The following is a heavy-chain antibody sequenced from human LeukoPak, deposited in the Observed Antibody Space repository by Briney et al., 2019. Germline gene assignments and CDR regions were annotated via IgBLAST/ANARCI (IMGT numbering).Heavy chain of an antibody. CDR1: GFTFSNFW. CDR3: ARDPWYFYDRSGYPLDN. J-gene: IGHJ4*02. Sequence: GGSLRLSCAASGFTFSNFWMTWVRQAPGKGLEWVANIKQDASGKYYLDSVKGRFTISRDNAKKSLYLQMNSLRAEDTAVYYCARDPWYFYDRSGYPLDNWGQGTLVTVSS. V-gene: IGHV3-7*04. D-gene: IGHD3-22*01. CDR2: IKQDASGK.